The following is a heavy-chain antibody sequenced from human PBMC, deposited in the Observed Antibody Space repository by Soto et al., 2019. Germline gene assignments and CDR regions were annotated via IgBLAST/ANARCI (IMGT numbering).Heavy chain of an antibody. J-gene: IGHJ5*01. D-gene: IGHD2-2*01. V-gene: IGHV4-30-4*01. CDR3: ARDEYQLLSSVSWFDS. Sequence: PSETLSLTCTVSGGSISDDSYWSWIRQTPGKGLEWIGYIYHTGNTYYNQSLRSRVSISVDKSKSQFSLKLISVTAADTAVYFCARDEYQLLSSVSWFDSWGQGTLVTVSX. CDR2: IYHTGNT. CDR1: GGSISDDSY.